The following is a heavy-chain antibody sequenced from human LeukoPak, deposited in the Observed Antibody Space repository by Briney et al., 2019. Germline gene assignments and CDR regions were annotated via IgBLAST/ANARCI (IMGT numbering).Heavy chain of an antibody. D-gene: IGHD6-6*01. CDR2: INPNSGGT. CDR3: ARGSRIAARTGYFDY. Sequence: ASVKVSCKASGYTFTGYYIHWVRQAPGQGLEWMGWINPNSGGTNYAQKFQGRVTMTRDTSISTAYMELSRLRSDDTAVYYCARGSRIAARTGYFDYWGRGTLVTVSS. V-gene: IGHV1-2*02. J-gene: IGHJ4*02. CDR1: GYTFTGYY.